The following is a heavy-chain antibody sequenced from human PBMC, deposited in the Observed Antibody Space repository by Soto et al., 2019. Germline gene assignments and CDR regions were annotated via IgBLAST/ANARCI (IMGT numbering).Heavy chain of an antibody. J-gene: IGHJ6*02. D-gene: IGHD6-6*01. V-gene: IGHV3-53*01. Sequence: GGSLRLSCTASGFTVSSNYMSWVRQAPGKGLEWVSVIYSGGSTYYADSVKGRFTISRDNSKNTLYLQMNSLRAEDTAVYYCASEYSSSSRPSYYYYGMDVWGQGTTVTVSS. CDR1: GFTVSSNY. CDR3: ASEYSSSSRPSYYYYGMDV. CDR2: IYSGGST.